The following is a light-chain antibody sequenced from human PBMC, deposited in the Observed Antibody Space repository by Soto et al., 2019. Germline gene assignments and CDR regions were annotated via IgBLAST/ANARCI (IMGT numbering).Light chain of an antibody. CDR1: SSNIGINT. Sequence: QSVLTQPPSASGTPGQRVTISCSGSSSNIGINTVSWYQQLPQRAPKLLIFSNDQRPSGVPDRFSGSKSGTSASLAISGLQSEDEAEYFCATWADGLSSYVFGTGTKLTVL. V-gene: IGLV1-44*01. CDR3: ATWADGLSSYV. CDR2: SND. J-gene: IGLJ1*01.